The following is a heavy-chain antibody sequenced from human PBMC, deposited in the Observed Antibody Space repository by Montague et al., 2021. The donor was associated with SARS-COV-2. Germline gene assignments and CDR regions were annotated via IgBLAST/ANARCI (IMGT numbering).Heavy chain of an antibody. CDR2: IYHSGST. Sequence: SETLSLTCAVSGGSISSSYWWSWVRQPPGKGLEWIGDIYHSGSTNYNPSLKSRVTISVNKSKNQFSLKLSSVTAADTAVYYCASRHYGSGSYLPFDDWGQGTLVTVSS. V-gene: IGHV4-4*02. D-gene: IGHD3-10*01. CDR1: GGSISSSYW. J-gene: IGHJ4*02. CDR3: ASRHYGSGSYLPFDD.